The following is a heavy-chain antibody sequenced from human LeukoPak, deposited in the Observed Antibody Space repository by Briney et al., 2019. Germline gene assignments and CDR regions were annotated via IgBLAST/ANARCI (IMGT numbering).Heavy chain of an antibody. CDR2: INPNSGGT. V-gene: IGHV1-2*02. Sequence: GASVKVSCKASGYTFTGYYMHWVRQAPGQGLEWMGWINPNSGGTNYAQKFQGRVTMTRDTSISTAYMELSRLRSDDTAVYYCARETVQLERLESFDYWGQGTLVTVSS. CDR3: ARETVQLERLESFDY. J-gene: IGHJ4*02. CDR1: GYTFTGYY. D-gene: IGHD1-1*01.